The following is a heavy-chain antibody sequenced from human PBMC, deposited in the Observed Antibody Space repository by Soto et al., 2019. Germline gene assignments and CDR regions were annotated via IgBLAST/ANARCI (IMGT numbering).Heavy chain of an antibody. CDR2: ISGSGEIT. CDR3: TTDAPNPGSYYYYGMDV. D-gene: IGHD2-8*01. CDR1: GFPFRSYA. Sequence: SLRLSCAASGFPFRSYAMGWVRQAPGKGLEWISVISGSGEITLYTDSVKGRFTISRDDSKNTLYLQMNSLKTEDTAVYYCTTDAPNPGSYYYYGMDVWGQGTTVTVSS. V-gene: IGHV3-23*01. J-gene: IGHJ6*02.